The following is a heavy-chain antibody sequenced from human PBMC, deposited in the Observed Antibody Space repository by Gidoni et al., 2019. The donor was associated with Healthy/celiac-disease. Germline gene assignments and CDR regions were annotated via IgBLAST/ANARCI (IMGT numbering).Heavy chain of an antibody. CDR1: GCTFSRPA. V-gene: IGHV3-73*02. CDR2: IRSKANSYAT. J-gene: IGHJ5*02. Sequence: EVQLVESGGGLVQPGGSLKLSCAASGCTFSRPAMHWVGQASGKGLEWGGRIRSKANSYATAYAASVKGRFTISRDESKNTAYLQMNSLKTEDTAVYYCTGAVATTVDWFDPWGQGTLVTVSS. CDR3: TGAVATTVDWFDP. D-gene: IGHD5-12*01.